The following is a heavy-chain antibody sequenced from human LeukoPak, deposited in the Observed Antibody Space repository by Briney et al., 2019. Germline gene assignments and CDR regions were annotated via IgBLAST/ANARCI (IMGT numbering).Heavy chain of an antibody. CDR3: ARDQYDTWSRRGNFDS. Sequence: GGSPRLSCVASGFTFGKYWMSWVRQAPGKGLEWVANIKLDGSEKNYVDSVKGRFTISRDNTKNSLYLQMNSLRVEDTAVFYCARDQYDTWSRRGNFDSWGQGTLVIVSS. V-gene: IGHV3-7*03. CDR2: IKLDGSEK. J-gene: IGHJ4*02. D-gene: IGHD3-3*01. CDR1: GFTFGKYW.